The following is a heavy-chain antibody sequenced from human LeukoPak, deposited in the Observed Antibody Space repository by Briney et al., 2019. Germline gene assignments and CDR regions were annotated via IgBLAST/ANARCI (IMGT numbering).Heavy chain of an antibody. V-gene: IGHV1-2*02. D-gene: IGHD3-10*02. CDR3: ARDAAGWTTLCSNSFDP. CDR2: INPNSGGT. J-gene: IGHJ5*02. CDR1: GYTLTGYY. Sequence: GASVKVSCKASGYTLTGYYMHWVRQAPGQGLEWMGWINPNSGGTNYAQKFQGSVTMTRDTSISTAYMELSRLRSDDPAVYYCARDAAGWTTLCSNSFDPWGQGTLVTVSS.